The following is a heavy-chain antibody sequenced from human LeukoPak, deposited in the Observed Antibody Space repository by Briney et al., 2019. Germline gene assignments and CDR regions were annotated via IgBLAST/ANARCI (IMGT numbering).Heavy chain of an antibody. CDR1: RYIFTSYV. J-gene: IGHJ6*03. CDR3: ARDGHCSSTSRYVPHYYYYYMDV. V-gene: IGHV1-18*01. Sequence: GSVKVSCKASRYIFTSYVISWLGRAAGQGLEWMGWISAYNGNTNYAQKLQGRVTMTTDASTHTAYMELRSLRSDNTAVYYCARDGHCSSTSRYVPHYYYYYMDVWGKGTTVTVSS. CDR2: ISAYNGNT. D-gene: IGHD2-2*01.